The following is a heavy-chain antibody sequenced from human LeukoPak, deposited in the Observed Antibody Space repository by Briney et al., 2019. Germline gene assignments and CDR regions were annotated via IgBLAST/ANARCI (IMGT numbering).Heavy chain of an antibody. CDR1: GFTFSNYW. Sequence: PGGSLRLSCAASGFTFSNYWMTWVRHAPRKGLDHVAHINQDGSEEHYMDSVKARFTISRDNAKKSLSLRMNSLRAEDTAVYYCVRDGGVSGYDLLDYWGQGTLVTVSS. J-gene: IGHJ4*02. CDR3: VRDGGVSGYDLLDY. D-gene: IGHD5-12*01. CDR2: INQDGSEE. V-gene: IGHV3-7*01.